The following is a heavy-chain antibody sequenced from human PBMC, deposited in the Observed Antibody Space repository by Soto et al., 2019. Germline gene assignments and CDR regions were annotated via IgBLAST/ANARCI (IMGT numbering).Heavy chain of an antibody. J-gene: IGHJ6*03. V-gene: IGHV3-23*01. Sequence: GGSLRLSCAASGFTFSSYAMSWVRQAPGKGLEWVSAISGSGGSTYYADSVKGRFTISRDNSKNTLYLQMNSLRAEDTAVYYCAKDPYDYSKYGAGYYYYYMDVWGKGTTVTVSS. CDR3: AKDPYDYSKYGAGYYYYYMDV. CDR1: GFTFSSYA. D-gene: IGHD4-4*01. CDR2: ISGSGGST.